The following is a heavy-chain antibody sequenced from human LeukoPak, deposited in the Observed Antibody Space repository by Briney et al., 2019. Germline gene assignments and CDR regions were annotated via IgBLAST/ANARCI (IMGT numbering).Heavy chain of an antibody. D-gene: IGHD6-13*01. CDR2: IYYSGST. CDR1: GGSISSSSYY. CDR3: ARSKQLVIIDY. Sequence: SETLSLTCTVSGGSISSSSYYWGWIRQPPGKGLEWIGNIYYSGSTYYNPSLKSRVTISVDTSKNQFSLKLSSATAADTAVYYCARSKQLVIIDYWGQGTLVTVSS. J-gene: IGHJ4*02. V-gene: IGHV4-39*01.